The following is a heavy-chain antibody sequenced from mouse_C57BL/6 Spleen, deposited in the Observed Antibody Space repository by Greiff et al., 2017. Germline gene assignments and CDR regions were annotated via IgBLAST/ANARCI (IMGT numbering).Heavy chain of an antibody. J-gene: IGHJ2*01. Sequence: VQRVESGPELVKPGASVKISCKASGYAFSSSWMNWVKQRPGKGLEWIGRIYPGDGDTNYNGKFKGKATLTADKSSSTAYMQRSSLTSEDSAVYFCARRDDYFDYWGQGTTLTVSS. V-gene: IGHV1-82*01. CDR2: IYPGDGDT. CDR3: ARRDDYFDY. CDR1: GYAFSSSW.